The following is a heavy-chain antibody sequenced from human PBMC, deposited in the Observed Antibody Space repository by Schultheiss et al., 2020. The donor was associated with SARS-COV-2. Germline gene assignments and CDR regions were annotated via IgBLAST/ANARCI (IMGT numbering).Heavy chain of an antibody. Sequence: LRLSCAVSGGSISNGDHTWSWIRQPPGKDLEWIGYIYHSGSAYYNPSLKSRVTMSIERSANQFSLRLNSLIAADTAVYYCARGLRGSGDHCSKGVCHPYYYYALDVWGQGTTVTVSS. CDR2: IYHSGSA. CDR1: GGSISNGDHT. V-gene: IGHV4-30-2*01. J-gene: IGHJ6*02. CDR3: ARGLRGSGDHCSKGVCHPYYYYALDV. D-gene: IGHD2-8*01.